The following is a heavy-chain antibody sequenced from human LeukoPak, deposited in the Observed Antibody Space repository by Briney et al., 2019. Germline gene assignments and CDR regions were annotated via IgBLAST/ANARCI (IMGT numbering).Heavy chain of an antibody. V-gene: IGHV3-53*01. CDR3: ASMYFSQYLQH. CDR2: IYNGGST. J-gene: IGHJ1*01. D-gene: IGHD2-8*01. CDR1: GFTVNSNY. Sequence: PGGSLRLSCAASGFTVNSNYMSWVRQAPGKGLEWVSVIYNGGSTYYADSVKGRFTISRDNSKNTLYLQMNSLRAEDTAVYYCASMYFSQYLQHWGQGTLVTVSS.